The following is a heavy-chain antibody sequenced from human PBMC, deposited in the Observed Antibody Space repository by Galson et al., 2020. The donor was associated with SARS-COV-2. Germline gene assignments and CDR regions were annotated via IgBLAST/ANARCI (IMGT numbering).Heavy chain of an antibody. V-gene: IGHV4-39*01. Sequence: SETLSLTCTVSGGSISSSSYYWGWIRQPPGKGLEWIGSIYYSGSTYYNPSLKSRVTISVDTSKNQFSLKLSSVTAADTAVYYCARHGIAAAVDYSGWFDPWGQGTLVTVSS. CDR1: GGSISSSSYY. CDR2: IYYSGST. J-gene: IGHJ5*02. D-gene: IGHD6-13*01. CDR3: ARHGIAAAVDYSGWFDP.